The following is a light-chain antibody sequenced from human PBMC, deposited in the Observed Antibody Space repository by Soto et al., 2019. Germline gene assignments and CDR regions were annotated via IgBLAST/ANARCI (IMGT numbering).Light chain of an antibody. J-gene: IGLJ2*01. V-gene: IGLV1-40*01. CDR3: QSYDSSLGGSV. CDR2: GNI. Sequence: QSVLTQPPSVSGAPGQRVTISCTGSSSTIGAGYDVHWYQQLPGTAPKLLIYGNINRPSGVPDRFSGSKSGTSASLAITGLQTEDEADYYCQSYDSSLGGSVFGGGTKVTVL. CDR1: SSTIGAGYD.